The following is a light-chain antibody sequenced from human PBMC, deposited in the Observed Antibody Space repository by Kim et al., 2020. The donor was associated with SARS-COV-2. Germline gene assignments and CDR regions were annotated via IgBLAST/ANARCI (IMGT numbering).Light chain of an antibody. CDR2: AAY. Sequence: SASPGYKVTITCRLTQNIARYLAWFQQRPGKAPLLLIYAAYTLHTGAPSRFSGSGSGTDFTLTINPLQSEDSATYFYQQYFDFPYTFGQGTKLEI. J-gene: IGKJ2*01. CDR3: QQYFDFPYT. V-gene: IGKV1D-8*02. CDR1: QNIARY.